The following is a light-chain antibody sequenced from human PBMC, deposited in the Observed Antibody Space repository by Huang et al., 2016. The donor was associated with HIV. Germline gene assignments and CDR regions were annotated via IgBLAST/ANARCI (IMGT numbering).Light chain of an antibody. V-gene: IGKV1-5*03. CDR1: QSISTW. CDR3: QQYKDYSQT. Sequence: DIQMTQSPSTLSASVGDRVTITCRASQSISTWVAWYQQKPGKAPNLLINEASNLERGVPSRVIGSGSGTEFTLTISSLQPDDFATYFCQQYKDYSQTFGQGTKVDIK. CDR2: EAS. J-gene: IGKJ1*01.